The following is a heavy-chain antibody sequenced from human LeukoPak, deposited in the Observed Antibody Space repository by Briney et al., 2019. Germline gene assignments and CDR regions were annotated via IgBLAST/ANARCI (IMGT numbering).Heavy chain of an antibody. D-gene: IGHD3-16*02. J-gene: IGHJ3*02. V-gene: IGHV3-7*01. CDR2: IKQDGSEK. CDR1: GFTFSSYW. CDR3: ARGGSGYDYVWGSYRTGYAFDI. Sequence: PGGSLRLSCAASGFTFSSYWMSWVRQAPGKGLEWVANIKQDGSEKYYVDSVKGRLTISRDNAKNSLYLQMNSLRAEDTAVYYCARGGSGYDYVWGSYRTGYAFDIRGQGTMVTVSS.